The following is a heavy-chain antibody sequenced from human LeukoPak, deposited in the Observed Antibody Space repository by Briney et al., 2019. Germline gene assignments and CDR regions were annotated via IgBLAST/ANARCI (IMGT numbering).Heavy chain of an antibody. J-gene: IGHJ4*02. CDR1: GYSFTSNY. Sequence: ASAKVSCKASGYSFTSNYIHWVRQAPGQGLEWMGMIYPRDGSTSYAQKLQGRVTVTRDTSTSTVHMELSGLRSEDTAVYYCARDQEAFDYWGQGTLVTVSS. CDR3: ARDQEAFDY. V-gene: IGHV1-46*01. CDR2: IYPRDGST.